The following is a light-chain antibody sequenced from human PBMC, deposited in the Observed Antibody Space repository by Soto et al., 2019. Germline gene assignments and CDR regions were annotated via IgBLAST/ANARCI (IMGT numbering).Light chain of an antibody. Sequence: QSVLTQPPSVFGAPGQRVTISCTGSSSNVGAGYDVHWYQQIPGTAPKLLIYGNNNRPSGVPDRFSGSKSGASASLAISGLQPEDEADYYCPSYDDIVPTVFGTGTKVTVL. CDR3: PSYDDIVPTV. V-gene: IGLV1-40*01. CDR1: SSNVGAGYD. CDR2: GNN. J-gene: IGLJ1*01.